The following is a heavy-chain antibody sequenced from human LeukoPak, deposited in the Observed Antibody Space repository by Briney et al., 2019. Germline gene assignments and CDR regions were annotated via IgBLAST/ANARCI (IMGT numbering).Heavy chain of an antibody. CDR1: GFTVSSNY. CDR2: IYSGGST. V-gene: IGHV3-66*01. Sequence: PGGSLRLSCAASGFTVSSNYMSWVRQAPGKGLEWVSVIYSGGSTYYADSVKGRFTISRDNSKNTLYLQMNSLRAEDTAVYYCARAPFRVTYYFDYWGQGTLVTVSS. CDR3: ARAPFRVTYYFDY. D-gene: IGHD2-21*02. J-gene: IGHJ4*02.